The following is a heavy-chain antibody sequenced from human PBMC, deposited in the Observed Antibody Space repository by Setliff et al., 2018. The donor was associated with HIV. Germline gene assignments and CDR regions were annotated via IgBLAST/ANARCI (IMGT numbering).Heavy chain of an antibody. V-gene: IGHV3-23*01. CDR3: AKQRWYDGNDGFDV. J-gene: IGHJ3*01. CDR1: GFTFRNYK. CDR2: ISGSGRKT. Sequence: HPGGSLRLSCAASGFTFRNYKMNWVRQAPGKGLEWVSSISGSGRKTYYGDSVKGRFTISRDNSWDTVDLQMNSLRADDTAVYYCAKQRWYDGNDGFDVWGQGTLVTVSS. D-gene: IGHD6-13*01.